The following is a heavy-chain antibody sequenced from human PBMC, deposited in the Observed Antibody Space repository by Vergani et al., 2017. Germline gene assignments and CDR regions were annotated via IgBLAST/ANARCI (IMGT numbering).Heavy chain of an antibody. CDR1: GNSISSGYY. CDR2: IYHSGST. D-gene: IGHD6-13*01. CDR3: ARSRQQLVRGYNWFDP. J-gene: IGHJ5*02. V-gene: IGHV4-38-2*01. Sequence: QVQLQESGPGLVKPSETLSLTCAVSGNSISSGYYWGWIRQPPGKGLEWIGSIYHSGSTYYNPSLTSRVTISVDTSKNQSSLKLSSATAADTAVYYCARSRQQLVRGYNWFDPWGQGTLVTVSS.